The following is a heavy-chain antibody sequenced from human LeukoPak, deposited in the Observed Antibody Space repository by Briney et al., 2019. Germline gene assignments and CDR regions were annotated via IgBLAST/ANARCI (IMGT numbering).Heavy chain of an antibody. CDR3: ARSSGYPSIFDY. D-gene: IGHD3-22*01. CDR2: ISGSGGST. Sequence: GGSLRLSCAASGFTFSSYAMSWVRQAPGKGLEWVSAISGSGGSTYYADSVKGRFTISRDNSKNTLYLQMNSLRAEDTVVYYCARSSGYPSIFDYWGQGTLVTVSS. CDR1: GFTFSSYA. V-gene: IGHV3-23*01. J-gene: IGHJ4*02.